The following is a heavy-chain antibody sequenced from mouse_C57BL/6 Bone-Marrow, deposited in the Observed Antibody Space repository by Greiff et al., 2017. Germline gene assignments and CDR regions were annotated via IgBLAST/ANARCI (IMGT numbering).Heavy chain of an antibody. V-gene: IGHV1-85*01. Sequence: VQLQQSGPELVKPGASVKLSCKASGYTFTSYDINWVKQRHGRGLEWIGGFYTRDGSTMYNEQFKGKATLTVANSSSTAYMVLHSLTSEDSAVYICARCYYGNWFAYWGQGTRVTVSA. J-gene: IGHJ3*01. CDR3: ARCYYGNWFAY. CDR1: GYTFTSYD. CDR2: FYTRDGST. D-gene: IGHD2-1*01.